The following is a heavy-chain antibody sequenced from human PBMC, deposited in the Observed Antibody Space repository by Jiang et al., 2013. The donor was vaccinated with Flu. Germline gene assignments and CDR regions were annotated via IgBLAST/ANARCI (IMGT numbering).Heavy chain of an antibody. Sequence: LLKPSETLSLTCAVYGGSFSGYYWSWIRQPPGKGLEWIGEINHSGSTNYNPSLKSRVTISVDTSKNQFSLKLSSVTAADTAVYYCASGWGYYYYGMDVWGQGTTVTVSS. V-gene: IGHV4-34*01. J-gene: IGHJ6*02. CDR2: INHSGST. D-gene: IGHD3-16*01. CDR1: GGSFSGYY. CDR3: ASGWGYYYYGMDV.